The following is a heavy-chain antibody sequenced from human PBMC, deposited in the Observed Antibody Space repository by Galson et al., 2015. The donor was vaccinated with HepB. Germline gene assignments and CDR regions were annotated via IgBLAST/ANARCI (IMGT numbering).Heavy chain of an antibody. CDR3: ARDLRPHCGTRCYLTFDY. CDR2: FSGTNDDK. J-gene: IGHJ4*02. V-gene: IGHV3-23*01. Sequence: SLRLSCAVSGFTLKNYGMTWVRRAPGKGLEWISTFSGTNDDKYYADSVRGRFAISRDIYRSTVSLEMNTLRVEDTAVYYCARDLRPHCGTRCYLTFDYWGQGILVTVSS. D-gene: IGHD2-21*01. CDR1: GFTLKNYG.